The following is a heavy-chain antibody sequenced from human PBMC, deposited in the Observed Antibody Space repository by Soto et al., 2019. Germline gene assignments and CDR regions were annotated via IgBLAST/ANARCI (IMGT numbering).Heavy chain of an antibody. CDR1: GFTFSSYW. D-gene: IGHD1-26*01. CDR3: AREGGGSYQYYFDY. V-gene: IGHV3-74*01. Sequence: EVPLVESGGGLVQPGGSLRLSCAASGFTFSSYWMHWVRQAPGKGLVWVSRINSDGSSTSYADSVKGRFTISRDNAKNTLYLQMNSLRAEDTAVYYCAREGGGSYQYYFDYWGQGTLVTVSS. CDR2: INSDGSST. J-gene: IGHJ4*02.